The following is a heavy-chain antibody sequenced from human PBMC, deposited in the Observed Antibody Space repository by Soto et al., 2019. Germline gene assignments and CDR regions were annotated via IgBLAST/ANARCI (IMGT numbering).Heavy chain of an antibody. Sequence: EVQLVESGGGLVKPGGSLRLSCAASGFTFSSYSMNWVRQAPGKGLEWVSSISSSSSYIYYADSVKGRFTISRDNAKNSLYLQMNSLRAEHTAVYYCAASIPWGYGAYRGFDYWGQGTLVTVSS. CDR2: ISSSSSYI. V-gene: IGHV3-21*01. D-gene: IGHD4-17*01. CDR1: GFTFSSYS. J-gene: IGHJ4*02. CDR3: AASIPWGYGAYRGFDY.